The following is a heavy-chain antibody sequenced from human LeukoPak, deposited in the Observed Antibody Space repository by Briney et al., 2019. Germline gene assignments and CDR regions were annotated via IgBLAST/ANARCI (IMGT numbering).Heavy chain of an antibody. V-gene: IGHV3-23*01. CDR1: GFTFSSYA. CDR3: AKSIVVVPAATADAFDI. J-gene: IGHJ3*02. Sequence: PGGSLRLSCAASGFTFSSYAMSWVRQAPGKGLEWVSAISGSGGSTYYADSVKGRFTISRDNSKNTLYLQMNSLRAEDTAVYYCAKSIVVVPAATADAFDIWGQGTMVTVSS. CDR2: ISGSGGST. D-gene: IGHD2-2*01.